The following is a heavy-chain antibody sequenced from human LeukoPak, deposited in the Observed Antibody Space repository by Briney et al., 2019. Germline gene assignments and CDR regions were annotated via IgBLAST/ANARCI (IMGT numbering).Heavy chain of an antibody. D-gene: IGHD6-13*01. CDR1: GGPISSSNW. CDR3: ARSEAAAGSTDFDY. V-gene: IGHV4-4*02. Sequence: PSETLSLTCAVSGGPISSSNWWSWVRPPPGKGLEWIGEIYHSGSTNYNPSLKSRVTISVDKSKNQFSLKLSSVTAADTAVYYCARSEAAAGSTDFDYWGQGTLVTVSS. CDR2: IYHSGST. J-gene: IGHJ4*02.